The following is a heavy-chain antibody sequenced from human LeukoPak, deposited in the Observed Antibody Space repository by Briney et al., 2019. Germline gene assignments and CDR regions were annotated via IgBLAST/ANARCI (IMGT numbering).Heavy chain of an antibody. D-gene: IGHD6-13*01. V-gene: IGHV5-10-1*01. CDR3: ARLQQQLNAFDI. J-gene: IGHJ3*02. CDR1: GYSFTSYW. Sequence: GESLKISCKGSGYSFTSYWISWVHQMPGKGLEWMGRIDPTDSYTNYSPSFQGHVTISADKSISTAYLQWSSLKASDTAMYYCARLQQQLNAFDIWGQGTMVTVSS. CDR2: IDPTDSYT.